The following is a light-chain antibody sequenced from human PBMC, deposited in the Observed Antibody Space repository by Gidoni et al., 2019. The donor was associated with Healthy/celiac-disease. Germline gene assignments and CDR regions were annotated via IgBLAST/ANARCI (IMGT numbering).Light chain of an antibody. V-gene: IGLV3-25*03. CDR2: KDS. CDR3: QSADSSGTYPDWV. Sequence: YALTQPPSVSVSLARTARITCSGDALPKQYAYWYQQKPGQAPVLVIYKDSERPSGIPERFSGSSSETTVTLTISGVQAEAEADYYCQSADSSGTYPDWVFGGGTKLTVL. CDR1: ALPKQY. J-gene: IGLJ3*02.